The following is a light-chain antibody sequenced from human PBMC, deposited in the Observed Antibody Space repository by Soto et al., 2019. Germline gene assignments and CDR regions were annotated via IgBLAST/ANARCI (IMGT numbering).Light chain of an antibody. J-gene: IGLJ1*01. CDR1: SSDIGAYNY. CDR2: EVS. CDR3: GSYSGRDTVV. Sequence: QSALAQPASVSGSPGQSITISCTGTSSDIGAYNYVSWYQQHPGQAPKLIIFEVSYRPSGVSNRFSGSKSGSTASLTISGLQPDDEADYYCGSYSGRDTVVFGTGTKLTVL. V-gene: IGLV2-14*01.